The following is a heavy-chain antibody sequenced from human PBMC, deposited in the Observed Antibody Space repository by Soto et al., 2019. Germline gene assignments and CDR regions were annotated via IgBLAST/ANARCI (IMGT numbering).Heavy chain of an antibody. CDR1: GFTFSCCA. V-gene: IGHV3-23*01. Sequence: EVQLLESGGGLVQPGGSLRLSCAASGFTFSCCAMSWVRQAPGKGLEWVSTIHGDGDYTHYTDSVKGRFTISRDNSRKTLYLQMSSLRGDDTDVYYCVRNRGGGSYTNWALASWGRGTLVTVSS. J-gene: IGHJ2*01. D-gene: IGHD1-26*01. CDR2: IHGDGDYT. CDR3: VRNRGGGSYTNWALAS.